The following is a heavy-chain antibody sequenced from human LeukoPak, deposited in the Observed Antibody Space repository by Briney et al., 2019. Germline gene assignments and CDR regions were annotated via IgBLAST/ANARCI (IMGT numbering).Heavy chain of an antibody. CDR1: GGSISYSKW. V-gene: IGHV4-4*02. J-gene: IGHJ4*02. Sequence: SETLSLTCAVSGGSISYSKWWTWVRQPPGKGLEWIGSIYHSGSTYYNPSLKSRVTISVDTSKNQFSLKLSSVTAADTAVYYCARSGSYLNYWGQGTLVTVSS. D-gene: IGHD1-26*01. CDR3: ARSGSYLNY. CDR2: IYHSGST.